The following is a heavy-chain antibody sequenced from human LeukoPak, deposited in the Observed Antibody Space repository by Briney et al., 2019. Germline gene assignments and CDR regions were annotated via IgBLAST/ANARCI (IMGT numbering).Heavy chain of an antibody. CDR2: IYYSGST. D-gene: IGHD3-22*01. CDR3: ARDYYHSSGYYYRDYYYYMDV. J-gene: IGHJ6*03. Sequence: SETLSLTCSVSGGSISSSSYYWGWIRQPPGKGLEWIGRIYYSGSTYYNPSLKSRVTISVDTSKNQFYLKPSSVTAADTAVYYCARDYYHSSGYYYRDYYYYMDVWGKGTTVTISS. CDR1: GGSISSSSYY. V-gene: IGHV4-39*07.